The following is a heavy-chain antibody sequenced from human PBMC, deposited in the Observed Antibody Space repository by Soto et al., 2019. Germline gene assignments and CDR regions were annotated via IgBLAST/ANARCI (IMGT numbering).Heavy chain of an antibody. Sequence: PGGSLRLSCAASGFTFSSYWMSWVRQAPGKGLEWVANIKQDGSEKYYLDSVKGRFTISRDNSKNSLYLQMNSLRAEDTAVYYCARVEQYYYYYGMDVWGQGPTVTV. J-gene: IGHJ6*02. CDR3: ARVEQYYYYYGMDV. CDR2: IKQDGSEK. CDR1: GFTFSSYW. V-gene: IGHV3-7*01.